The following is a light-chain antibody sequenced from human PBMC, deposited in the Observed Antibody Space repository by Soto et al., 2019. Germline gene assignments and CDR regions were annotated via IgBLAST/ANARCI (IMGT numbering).Light chain of an antibody. Sequence: DIVMTQSPDSLAVSPGERATINCKSSQSVLYSSTNKNYLAWYQQKAGQPPKLLIYWASTRESGVPDRISGSGSGTDFTLTISSLQAEDVAVYYCQQYYSSPRTFGQGTKLEIK. CDR1: QSVLYSSTNKNY. V-gene: IGKV4-1*01. CDR3: QQYYSSPRT. CDR2: WAS. J-gene: IGKJ2*01.